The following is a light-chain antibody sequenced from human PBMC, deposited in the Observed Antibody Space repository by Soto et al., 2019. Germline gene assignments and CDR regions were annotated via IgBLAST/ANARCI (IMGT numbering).Light chain of an antibody. CDR1: SSDVGGYNY. V-gene: IGLV2-8*01. CDR2: EVS. CDR3: SSYGGSNNVL. J-gene: IGLJ7*01. Sequence: QSALTQPPSASGSPGQSVTISCTGTSSDVGGYNYVSWYQQHPGKAPKLMISEVSKRPSGVPDRFSGSKSGNTASLTVSGLQAEDEADYYCSSYGGSNNVLFGGGTQLTVL.